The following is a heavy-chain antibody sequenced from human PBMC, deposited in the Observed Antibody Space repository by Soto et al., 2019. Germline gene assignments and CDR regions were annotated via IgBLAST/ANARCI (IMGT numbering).Heavy chain of an antibody. CDR2: ISWNTGSI. Sequence: LRLSCAASGFTFNDYAMHWVRQAPGKGLEWVSGISWNTGSIGYADSVKGRFTISRDNAKNSLYLQMNSLRPEDTALYYCAKDKVRFPGYMDVWGKGTTLTVSS. J-gene: IGHJ6*03. V-gene: IGHV3-9*01. CDR1: GFTFNDYA. CDR3: AKDKVRFPGYMDV.